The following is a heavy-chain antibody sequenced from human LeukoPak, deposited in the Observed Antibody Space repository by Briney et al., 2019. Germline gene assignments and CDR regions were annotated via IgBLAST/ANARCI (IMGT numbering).Heavy chain of an antibody. CDR1: GFTFSRHW. D-gene: IGHD6-19*01. V-gene: IGHV3-7*01. CDR3: ARVWYSSGWYYYYYYMDV. CDR2: IKEDGSMR. Sequence: GGSLRLSCAASGFTFSRHWMDWVRQAPGKGLEWVANIKEDGSMREYLDSVKGRFTISRDNAKNSLYLQMNSLRAEDTAVYYCARVWYSSGWYYYYYYMDVWGKGTTVTVSS. J-gene: IGHJ6*03.